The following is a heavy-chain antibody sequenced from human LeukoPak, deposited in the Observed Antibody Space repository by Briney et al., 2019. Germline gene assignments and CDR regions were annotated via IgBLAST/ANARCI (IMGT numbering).Heavy chain of an antibody. Sequence: ASVKVSCKASGYTFTGYYMHWVRQAPGQGLEWMGWINPNSGGTNYAQQFQGRVTMTRDTSISTAYMELSRLRSDDTAVYYCARDQALGGSYTPLVYFDYWGQGTLVTVSS. CDR1: GYTFTGYY. V-gene: IGHV1-2*02. CDR2: INPNSGGT. J-gene: IGHJ4*02. CDR3: ARDQALGGSYTPLVYFDY. D-gene: IGHD1-26*01.